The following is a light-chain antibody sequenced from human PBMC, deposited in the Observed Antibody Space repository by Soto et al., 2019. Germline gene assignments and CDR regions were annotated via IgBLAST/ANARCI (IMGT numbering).Light chain of an antibody. CDR1: QSVGDNY. V-gene: IGKV3-20*01. CDR3: QQYGTSPWT. CDR2: AAS. Sequence: EIVLTQSPGTLSLSPGERATLSCRASQSVGDNYLAWFQQKPGQAPSLLIFAASRRASGIPDRFSGSGSGSDFALAISSLEPEDFAVYYCQQYGTSPWTFGQGTKVEIK. J-gene: IGKJ1*01.